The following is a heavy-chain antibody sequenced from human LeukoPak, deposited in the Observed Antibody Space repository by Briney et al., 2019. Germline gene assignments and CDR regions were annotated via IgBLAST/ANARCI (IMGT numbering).Heavy chain of an antibody. V-gene: IGHV3-7*03. CDR1: GFTFSSYW. D-gene: IGHD3-3*01. CDR2: IKQDGSEK. CDR3: ARDASIYDFWSGVNWFDP. Sequence: GGSLRLSCAASGFTFSSYWMSWVRQAPGKGLEWVANIKQDGSEKYYVDSVKGRFTISRDSAKNSLYLQMNSLRAEDTAVYYCARDASIYDFWSGVNWFDPWGQGTLVTVSS. J-gene: IGHJ5*02.